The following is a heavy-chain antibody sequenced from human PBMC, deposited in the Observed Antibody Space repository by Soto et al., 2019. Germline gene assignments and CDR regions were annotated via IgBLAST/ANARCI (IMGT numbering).Heavy chain of an antibody. CDR3: AKDLYYYMDV. CDR1: GFTFDDYA. V-gene: IGHV3-9*01. J-gene: IGHJ6*03. CDR2: ISWNSGSI. Sequence: EVQLVESGGGLVQPGRSLRLSCAASGFTFDDYAMHWVRQAPGKGLEWVSGISWNSGSIGYADSVKGRFTISRGNAKNSLYLQMNSLRAEDTALYYCAKDLYYYMDVWGKGTTVTVSS.